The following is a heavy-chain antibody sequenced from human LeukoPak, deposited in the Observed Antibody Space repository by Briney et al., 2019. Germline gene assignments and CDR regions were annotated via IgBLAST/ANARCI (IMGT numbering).Heavy chain of an antibody. D-gene: IGHD2-15*01. CDR3: ARCDGSWTNWFDP. CDR2: ISHTGST. CDR1: GHSIGFGYY. Sequence: PSETLSLTCTVSGHSIGFGYYWGWIRQSPEKGLEWIGSISHTGSTYYNPSLKSRVSMSVDTSKNHLYLRLTSVTAADTAMYYCARCDGSWTNWFDPWGPGILVTVSP. J-gene: IGHJ5*02. V-gene: IGHV4-38-2*02.